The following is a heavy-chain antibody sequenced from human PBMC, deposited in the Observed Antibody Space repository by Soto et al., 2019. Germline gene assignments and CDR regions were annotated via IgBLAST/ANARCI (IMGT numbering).Heavy chain of an antibody. J-gene: IGHJ4*02. V-gene: IGHV1-69*02. CDR2: IIPILGIA. CDR3: ARGVVPAATYYFDY. D-gene: IGHD2-2*01. CDR1: GGTFSSCT. Sequence: QVQLVQSGAEVKKPGSSVKVSCKASGGTFSSCTISWVRQAPGQGLEWMGRIIPILGIANYAQKFQGRVTITADKSTSTAYMELSSLRSEDTAVYYCARGVVPAATYYFDYWGQGTLVTVSS.